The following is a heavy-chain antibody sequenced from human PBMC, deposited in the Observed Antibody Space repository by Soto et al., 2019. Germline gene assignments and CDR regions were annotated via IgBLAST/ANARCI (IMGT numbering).Heavy chain of an antibody. Sequence: PGESLKISCKGPGYNLINHWIAWVRQMPGKGLAWMGIAYPDDSDTNYSPFFQGPLTISADNSINTAYLPRSSLEASDTAMYYCARPTYCSSTHCSPFDYWGQGTLVTVSS. CDR2: AYPDDSDT. CDR3: ARPTYCSSTHCSPFDY. CDR1: GYNLINHW. D-gene: IGHD2-2*01. J-gene: IGHJ4*02. V-gene: IGHV5-51*01.